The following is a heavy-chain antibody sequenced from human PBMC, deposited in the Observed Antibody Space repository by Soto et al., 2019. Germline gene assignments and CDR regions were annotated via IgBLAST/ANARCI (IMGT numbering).Heavy chain of an antibody. V-gene: IGHV3-23*01. J-gene: IGHJ4*02. CDR2: ISLGGGNT. CDR3: AKDPSTGYADH. CDR1: AFMFSNYA. D-gene: IGHD3-9*01. Sequence: GGSLRLSCAASAFMFSNYAMSWVRQAPGKGLEWVSTISLGGGNTHYADSVKGRFTISRDNSKNTLYLQMNSLRGEDTAVYYCAKDPSTGYADHWGQGTLVTVSS.